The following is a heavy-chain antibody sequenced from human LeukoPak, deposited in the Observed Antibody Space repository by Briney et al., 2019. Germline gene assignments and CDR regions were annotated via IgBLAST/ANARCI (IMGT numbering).Heavy chain of an antibody. Sequence: ASVKVSCKASGYTFTDYYIHWVRQAPGQGLEWMGIINPSGGSTSYAQKFQGRVTMTRDMSTSTVYMELSSLRSEDTAVYYCARGITMVRGVIMSPPLWGQGTLVTVSS. V-gene: IGHV1-46*01. CDR3: ARGITMVRGVIMSPPL. CDR1: GYTFTDYY. CDR2: INPSGGST. D-gene: IGHD3-10*01. J-gene: IGHJ4*02.